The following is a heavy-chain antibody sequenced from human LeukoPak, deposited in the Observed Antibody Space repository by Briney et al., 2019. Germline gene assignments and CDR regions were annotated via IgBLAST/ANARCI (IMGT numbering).Heavy chain of an antibody. V-gene: IGHV3-23*01. CDR2: ISGSGGST. CDR1: GFTFSTYG. J-gene: IGHJ6*03. D-gene: IGHD3-9*01. CDR3: AKDGGEYYDILTGYYPRLYYMDV. Sequence: GGTLRLSCAASGFTFSTYGMSWVRQAPGKGLEWVSAISGSGGSTYYADSVKGRFTISRDNSKNTLYLQMNSLRAEDRAVYYCAKDGGEYYDILTGYYPRLYYMDVWGKGTTVTISS.